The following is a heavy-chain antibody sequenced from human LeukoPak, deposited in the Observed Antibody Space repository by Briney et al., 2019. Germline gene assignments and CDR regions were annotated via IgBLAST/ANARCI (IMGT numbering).Heavy chain of an antibody. D-gene: IGHD6-19*01. CDR1: GYTFTSYG. J-gene: IGHJ6*03. Sequence: ASVKVSCKASGYTFTSYGISWVRQAPGQGLEWMGWISAYNGNTNYAQKLQGRVTMTTDTSTSTAYMELRSLRSDDTAVYYCARDRSSGWYGGGYYYYYYMDVWGKGTTVTVSS. CDR2: ISAYNGNT. CDR3: ARDRSSGWYGGGYYYYYYMDV. V-gene: IGHV1-18*01.